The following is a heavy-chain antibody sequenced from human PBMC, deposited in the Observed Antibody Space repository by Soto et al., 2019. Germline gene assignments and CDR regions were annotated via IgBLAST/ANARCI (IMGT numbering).Heavy chain of an antibody. Sequence: GGSLRLSCAASGLTFSNYWMHWVRQAPGKGPVWVSRTNSDGSDTLYADSVKGRFTVSRDNAKNTLSLQMNSLRLEDTAVYYCARASGYDFDSWGPGTLVTVSS. CDR3: ARASGYDFDS. CDR1: GLTFSNYW. V-gene: IGHV3-74*01. D-gene: IGHD5-12*01. J-gene: IGHJ4*02. CDR2: TNSDGSDT.